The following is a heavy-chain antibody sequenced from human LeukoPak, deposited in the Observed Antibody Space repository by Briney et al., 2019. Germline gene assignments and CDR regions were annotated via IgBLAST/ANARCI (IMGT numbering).Heavy chain of an antibody. D-gene: IGHD3-9*01. J-gene: IGHJ6*03. Sequence: GGSLRLSCAASGFTFSSYGMHWVRQAPGKGLEWVAFIRYDGSNKYYADSVKGRFTISRDNSKNTLNLQMNSLRPEDTAVYYCAKTGSRGGTFRPSYYYYYMDVWGEGTTVTISS. V-gene: IGHV3-30*02. CDR2: IRYDGSNK. CDR1: GFTFSSYG. CDR3: AKTGSRGGTFRPSYYYYYMDV.